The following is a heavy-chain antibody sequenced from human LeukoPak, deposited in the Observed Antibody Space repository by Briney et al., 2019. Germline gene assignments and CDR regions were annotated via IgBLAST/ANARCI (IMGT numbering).Heavy chain of an antibody. V-gene: IGHV3-9*01. Sequence: GGSLRLSCAASGFTFSSYAMHWVRQAPGKGLEWVSGISWNSGSIGYADSVKGRFTISRDNAKNSLYLQMNSLRAEDTALYYCAKDTGSYYDSSGTLDYWGQGTLVTVSS. CDR1: GFTFSSYA. CDR3: AKDTGSYYDSSGTLDY. J-gene: IGHJ4*02. CDR2: ISWNSGSI. D-gene: IGHD3-22*01.